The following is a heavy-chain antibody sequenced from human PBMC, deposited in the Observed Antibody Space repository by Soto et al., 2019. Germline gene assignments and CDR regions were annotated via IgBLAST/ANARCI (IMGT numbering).Heavy chain of an antibody. CDR2: IIPIFGTA. Sequence: SVKVSCKASGGTFSSYAISWVRQAPGQGLEWMGGIIPIFGTANYAQKFQGRVTITADESTSTAYMELSSLKSEDTAVYYCARSVSSGCFWYFALWGRGTLVTVSS. J-gene: IGHJ2*01. V-gene: IGHV1-69*13. CDR3: ARSVSSGCFWYFAL. D-gene: IGHD6-19*01. CDR1: GGTFSSYA.